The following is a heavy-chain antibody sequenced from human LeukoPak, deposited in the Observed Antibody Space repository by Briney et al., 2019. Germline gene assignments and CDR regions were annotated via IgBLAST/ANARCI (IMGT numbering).Heavy chain of an antibody. V-gene: IGHV4-39*02. CDR3: ARDYYDSSGPFDY. D-gene: IGHD3-22*01. J-gene: IGHJ4*02. Sequence: SETLSLTCTVSGDSISSSSYFWGWIRQPPGKGLEWIGSVYYSGSTYYNPSLKSRVTKFVDTSKNQFSLKLSSVTAADTAVYYCARDYYDSSGPFDYWGQGTLVTVSS. CDR1: GDSISSSSYF. CDR2: VYYSGST.